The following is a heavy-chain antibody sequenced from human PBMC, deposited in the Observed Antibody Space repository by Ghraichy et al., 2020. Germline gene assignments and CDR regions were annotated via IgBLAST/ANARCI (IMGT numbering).Heavy chain of an antibody. CDR3: AKDRCSSTSCYSSHAWFDP. CDR1: GFTFSSYA. J-gene: IGHJ5*02. V-gene: IGHV3-23*01. CDR2: ISDSGGST. Sequence: LSLTCAASGFTFSSYAMSWVRQAPGKGLEWVSAISDSGGSTYYADSVKGRFTISRDNSKNTLYLQMNSLRDEDTAVYYCAKDRCSSTSCYSSHAWFDPWGQGTLVTVSS. D-gene: IGHD2-2*02.